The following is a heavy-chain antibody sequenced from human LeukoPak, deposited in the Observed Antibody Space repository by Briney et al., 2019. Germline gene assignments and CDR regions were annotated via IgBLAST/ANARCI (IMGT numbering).Heavy chain of an antibody. J-gene: IGHJ4*02. Sequence: ASVNVSCKASGYTFTDYYIHWVRQAPGQGLAWMGWVKPNSGGTNYAQKVQGRVTMTRDTSISTAYMELSRLTSDDTAVYYCARVGYSSAWSNFDYWGQGTLVTVSS. CDR1: GYTFTDYY. D-gene: IGHD6-19*01. CDR2: VKPNSGGT. V-gene: IGHV1-2*02. CDR3: ARVGYSSAWSNFDY.